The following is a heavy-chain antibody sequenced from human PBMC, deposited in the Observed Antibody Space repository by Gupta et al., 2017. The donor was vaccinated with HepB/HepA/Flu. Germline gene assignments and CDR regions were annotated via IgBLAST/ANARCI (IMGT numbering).Heavy chain of an antibody. CDR1: GGSISSYY. J-gene: IGHJ4*02. Sequence: QVQLQESGPGLVKPSETLSLTCTVSGGSISSYYWSWIRQPPGKGLEWIGYIYYSGSTNYNPSLKSRVTISVDTSKNQFSLKLSSVTAADTAVYYCARGYYDCWSGYLLYFDYWGQGTLVTVSS. V-gene: IGHV4-59*01. CDR2: IYYSGST. D-gene: IGHD3-3*01. CDR3: ARGYYDCWSGYLLYFDY.